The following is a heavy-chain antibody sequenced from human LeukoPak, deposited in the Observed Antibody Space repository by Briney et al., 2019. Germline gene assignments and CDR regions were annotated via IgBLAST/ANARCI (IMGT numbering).Heavy chain of an antibody. CDR1: GFTFSSHS. Sequence: GGSLRLSCAASGFTFSSHSMNWVRQAPGKGLEWVSSISSSSSYIYYADSVKGRFTISRDNAKNSLYLQMNSLRAEDTAVYYCARESLRGKVDYWGQGTLVTVSS. V-gene: IGHV3-21*01. J-gene: IGHJ4*02. CDR2: ISSSSSYI. D-gene: IGHD3-10*01. CDR3: ARESLRGKVDY.